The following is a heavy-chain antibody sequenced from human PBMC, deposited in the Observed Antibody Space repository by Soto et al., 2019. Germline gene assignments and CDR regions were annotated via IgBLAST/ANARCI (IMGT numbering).Heavy chain of an antibody. V-gene: IGHV3-30*18. J-gene: IGHJ5*02. CDR1: GFTFSSYG. CDR3: ANRRTP. Sequence: PGGSLRLSCAASGFTFSSYGMHWVRQAPGKGPEWVAVISYDGSNKYYADSVKGRFTISRDNSKNTLYLQMNSLRAEDTAVYYCANRRTPWGQGTLVTVSS. CDR2: ISYDGSNK.